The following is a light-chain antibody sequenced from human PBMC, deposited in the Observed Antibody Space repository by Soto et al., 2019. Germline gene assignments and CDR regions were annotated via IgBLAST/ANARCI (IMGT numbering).Light chain of an antibody. Sequence: DIQMTQSPSTLSASVGDRVTITCRASQSISSWLAWYQQKPGRAPKLLIYKASSLESGVPSRFSGSGSGTEFTLTISSLQPDDFATYYCQQYNSYPLTFGGGTKVDNK. CDR2: KAS. CDR1: QSISSW. J-gene: IGKJ4*01. CDR3: QQYNSYPLT. V-gene: IGKV1-5*03.